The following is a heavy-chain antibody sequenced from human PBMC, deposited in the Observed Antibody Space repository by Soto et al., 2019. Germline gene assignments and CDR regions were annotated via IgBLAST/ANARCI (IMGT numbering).Heavy chain of an antibody. CDR3: AKDLITMVRGVNQVWQSGLDY. J-gene: IGHJ4*02. CDR1: GYTFTSYY. D-gene: IGHD3-10*01. CDR2: INPSGGST. V-gene: IGHV1-46*03. Sequence: ASVKVSCKASGYTFTSYYMHWVRQAPGQGLEWMGIINPSGGSTSYAQKFQGRVTMTRDTSTSTVYMELSSLRSEDTAVYYCAKDLITMVRGVNQVWQSGLDYWGQGTLVTVSS.